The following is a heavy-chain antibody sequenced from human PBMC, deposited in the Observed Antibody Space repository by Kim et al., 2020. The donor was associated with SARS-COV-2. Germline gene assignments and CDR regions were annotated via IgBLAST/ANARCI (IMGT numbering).Heavy chain of an antibody. J-gene: IGHJ4*02. D-gene: IGHD5-18*01. CDR2: IYYTGST. CDR3: ARRGGYIYGLDF. CDR1: GGSISSYY. V-gene: IGHV4-59*08. Sequence: SETLSLTCTVSGGSISSYYWSWIRQPPGKGLEWIGHIYYTGSTNYNPSLKSRVTISVDTSKNQLSLKLSSVTAADTAVYYCARRGGYIYGLDFWGQGTLV.